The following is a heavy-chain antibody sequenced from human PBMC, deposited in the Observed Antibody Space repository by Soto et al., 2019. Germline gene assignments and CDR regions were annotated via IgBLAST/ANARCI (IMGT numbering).Heavy chain of an antibody. CDR3: ARVKDRLQFGGNYCCILAV. CDR1: GGTFSTSA. V-gene: IGHV1-69*12. Sequence: QVQLVQSGAEVKKPGSSVKVSCKASGGTFSTSAISWVRQAPGQGLEWVGGIMPVFPTPDYAQRFQGRVTITADESTSTAYLELTSLRADDTAVYYCARVKDRLQFGGNYCCILAVGGNGTAITVSS. CDR2: IMPVFPTP. D-gene: IGHD1-7*01. J-gene: IGHJ6*03.